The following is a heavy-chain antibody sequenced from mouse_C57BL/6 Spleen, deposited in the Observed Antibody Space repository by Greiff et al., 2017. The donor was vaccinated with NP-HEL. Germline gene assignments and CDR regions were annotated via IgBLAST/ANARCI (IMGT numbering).Heavy chain of an antibody. CDR2: IFPGSGST. V-gene: IGHV1-75*01. J-gene: IGHJ2*01. D-gene: IGHD1-1*01. CDR1: GYTFTDYY. Sequence: QVQLQQSGPELVKPGASVKISCKASGYTFTDYYINWVKQRPGQGLEWIGWIFPGSGSTYYNEKFKGKATLTVDKSSSTAYMLLSSLTSEDSAVYFCARDGRYYGSSDDYFDYWGQGTTLTVSS. CDR3: ARDGRYYGSSDDYFDY.